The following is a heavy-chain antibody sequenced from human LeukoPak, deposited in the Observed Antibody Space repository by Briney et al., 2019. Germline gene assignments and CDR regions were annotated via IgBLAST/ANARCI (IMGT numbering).Heavy chain of an antibody. CDR1: GFTFSSYE. J-gene: IGHJ4*02. Sequence: GGSLRLSCAASGFTFSSYEMNWVRQAPGKGLEWVSYISSGGSTIYYADSVKGRFTISRDNAKNSLYLQMNSLRAEDTAVYYCARADSSSWYLFDYWGQGTLVTVSS. V-gene: IGHV3-48*03. CDR2: ISSGGSTI. CDR3: ARADSSSWYLFDY. D-gene: IGHD6-13*01.